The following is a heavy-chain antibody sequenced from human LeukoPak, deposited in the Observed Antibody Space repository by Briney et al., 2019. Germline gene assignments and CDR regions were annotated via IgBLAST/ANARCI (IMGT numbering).Heavy chain of an antibody. CDR2: IFPGDSDT. CDR3: ATYYGSGSFFVY. CDR1: GYSFTSYW. Sequence: GESLKISCKGPGYSFTSYWIGWVRQMPGKGLEWMGIIFPGDSDTRYNPSFQGQVTISADKSINTAYLQWTSLRASDTAMYYCATYYGSGSFFVYWGQGTLVTVSS. J-gene: IGHJ4*02. V-gene: IGHV5-51*01. D-gene: IGHD3-10*01.